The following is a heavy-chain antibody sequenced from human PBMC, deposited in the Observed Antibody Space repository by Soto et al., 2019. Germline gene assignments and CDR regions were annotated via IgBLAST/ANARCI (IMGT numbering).Heavy chain of an antibody. CDR2: IKSKTDGGTT. J-gene: IGHJ4*02. V-gene: IGHV3-15*07. Sequence: GGSLRLSCAASGFPFSNAWMNWVRQAPGKGLEWVGRIKSKTDGGTTDYAAPVKGRFTISRDDSKNTLYLQMNSLKTEDTAVYYCTTGPGRDGYRSLQTIDYWGQGTLVTVSS. CDR1: GFPFSNAW. CDR3: TTGPGRDGYRSLQTIDY. D-gene: IGHD5-12*01.